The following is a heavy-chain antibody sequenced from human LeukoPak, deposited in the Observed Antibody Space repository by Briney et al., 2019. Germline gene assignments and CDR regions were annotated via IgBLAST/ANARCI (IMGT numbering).Heavy chain of an antibody. J-gene: IGHJ4*02. V-gene: IGHV3-11*04. CDR2: ISSGSNRI. CDR3: AREPCSTANCRIFDF. D-gene: IGHD2-2*01. Sequence: GGSLRLSCVASGFAFSDYHMSWIRQAPGKGLEWVSYISSGSNRIYYADSVKGRFTISRDNAKNSMSLQMNGLRVDDTAVYYCAREPCSTANCRIFDFWGQGALVTVSS. CDR1: GFAFSDYH.